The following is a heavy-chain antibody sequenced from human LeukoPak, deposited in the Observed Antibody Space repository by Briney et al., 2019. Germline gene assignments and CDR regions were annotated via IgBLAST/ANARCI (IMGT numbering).Heavy chain of an antibody. CDR1: GVTFSSYS. CDR2: ISSSSITI. CDR3: ARDVSDGSLA. J-gene: IGHJ5*02. Sequence: QPGRSLRLSCAAPGVTFSSYSMNCVRQAPGKGLEWVSYISSSSITIYYADSVKGRFTISRNNAKNSLYLQMNTLKDEDTAGYYCARDVSDGSLAWGQGTLVTVSS. D-gene: IGHD2-15*01. V-gene: IGHV3-48*02.